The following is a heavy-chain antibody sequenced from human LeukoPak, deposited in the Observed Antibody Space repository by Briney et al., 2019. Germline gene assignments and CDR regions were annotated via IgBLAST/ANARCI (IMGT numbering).Heavy chain of an antibody. Sequence: PGGSLRLSCAASGFTFSSYWMHWVRQAPGKGLVWVSDINTDGGSARYADSVKGRFTISGDNAKNTLYLQMNSLRAEDTAVYYCGRVGELGYWGQGTLVTVSS. CDR3: GRVGELGY. V-gene: IGHV3-74*01. D-gene: IGHD1-26*01. J-gene: IGHJ4*02. CDR2: INTDGGSA. CDR1: GFTFSSYW.